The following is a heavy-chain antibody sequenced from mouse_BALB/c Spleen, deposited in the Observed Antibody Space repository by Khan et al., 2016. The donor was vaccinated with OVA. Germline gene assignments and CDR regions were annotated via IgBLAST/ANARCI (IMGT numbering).Heavy chain of an antibody. Sequence: QVRLQQSGAELARPGASVKMSCKASGYTFTTYTMHWVKQRLGQGLEWIGYINPSNGYTNYNQKFKDKSTLTADKSSSTAYMQLSSLKSEYSAVYYCASAGAYYRSTGCFSYWGQGTPLTVSA. J-gene: IGHJ2*01. D-gene: IGHD2-14*01. CDR3: ASAGAYYRSTGCFSY. CDR1: GYTFTTYT. CDR2: INPSNGYT. V-gene: IGHV1-4*01.